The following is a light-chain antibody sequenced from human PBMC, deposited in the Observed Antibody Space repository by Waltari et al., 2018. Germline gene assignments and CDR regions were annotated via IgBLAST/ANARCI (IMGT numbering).Light chain of an antibody. CDR2: AAS. J-gene: IGKJ1*01. V-gene: IGKV3-20*01. Sequence: EIVLTQSPATLSLSPGGRATLSCRASQSIGKYLIWYQQKPGQAPMLLIYAASIRATGTSDRFSGSGSGTDFNFTISNMEREDSAGYCCQKNEAFPGTFSQRTKVDMK. CDR1: QSIGKY. CDR3: QKNEAFPGT.